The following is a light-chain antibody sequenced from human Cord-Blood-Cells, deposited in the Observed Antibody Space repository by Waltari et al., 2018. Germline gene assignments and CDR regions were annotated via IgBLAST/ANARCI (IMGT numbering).Light chain of an antibody. V-gene: IGLV1-40*01. CDR3: QSYDSSLSGWV. J-gene: IGLJ3*02. Sequence: QSVLTQPPSVSGAPGQRVTISCPGSSSNIGAGSVVHWYQQLPGTAPKLLIYGNSNRPSGVPDRFSGSKSGTSASLAITGLQAEDEADYYCQSYDSSLSGWVFGGGTKLTVL. CDR1: SSNIGAGSV. CDR2: GNS.